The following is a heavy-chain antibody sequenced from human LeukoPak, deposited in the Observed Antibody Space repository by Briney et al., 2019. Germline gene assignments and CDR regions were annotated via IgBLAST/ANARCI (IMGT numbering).Heavy chain of an antibody. CDR2: INPNNGRT. CDR3: ARDLAMTGDFDN. Sequence: ASVKVSCKTSGYTFTSYDINWVGQAPGQGRDWLGWINPNNGRTGYAQSFQGRVPMTRDTSISTAYMELRSLRSEDTAVYYCARDLAMTGDFDNWGQGTQVTVSS. J-gene: IGHJ4*02. D-gene: IGHD2-2*01. CDR1: GYTFTSYD. V-gene: IGHV1-8*01.